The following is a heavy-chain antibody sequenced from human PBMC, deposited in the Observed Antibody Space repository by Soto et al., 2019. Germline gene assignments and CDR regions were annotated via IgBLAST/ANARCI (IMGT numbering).Heavy chain of an antibody. J-gene: IGHJ4*02. D-gene: IGHD5-18*01. V-gene: IGHV3-23*01. CDR1: GFTLSTYA. CDR2: ISGSGGTT. CDR3: AKDVYDRSGLDTAMVHYYFDY. Sequence: PGGSLRLSCAVSGFTLSTYAMGWVRQAPGKGLEWVAGISGSGGTTYYADSVKGRFTMSRDRSKNTLYLQMNSLRAEDTAVYYCAKDVYDRSGLDTAMVHYYFDYWGQGTLVTVSS.